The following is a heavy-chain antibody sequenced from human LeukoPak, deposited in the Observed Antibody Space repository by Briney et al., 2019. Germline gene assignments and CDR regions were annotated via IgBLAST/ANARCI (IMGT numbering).Heavy chain of an antibody. Sequence: ASVKVSCKASGYTFTSYDINWVRQATGQGLEWMGWMNPNSGNTGYAQKFQGRVTMTRNTSISTAYMELSSLRSEDTAVYYCARDIAVVVVVPAAIGWFDPWGQGTLVTVSS. CDR2: MNPNSGNT. J-gene: IGHJ5*02. V-gene: IGHV1-8*01. D-gene: IGHD2-2*01. CDR1: GYTFTSYD. CDR3: ARDIAVVVVVPAAIGWFDP.